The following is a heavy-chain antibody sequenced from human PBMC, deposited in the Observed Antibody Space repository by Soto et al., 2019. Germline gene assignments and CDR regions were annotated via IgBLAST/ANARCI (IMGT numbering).Heavy chain of an antibody. D-gene: IGHD3-22*01. CDR3: ARRFNDYDSSGYYYLSVSWFDP. J-gene: IGHJ5*02. CDR2: ISAYNGNT. CDR1: GYTFTSYG. V-gene: IGHV1-18*01. Sequence: ASVKVSCKASGYTFTSYGISWVRQAPGQGLEWMGWISAYNGNTYYNPSLKSRVTISVDTSKNQFSLKLSSVTAADTAVYYCARRFNDYDSSGYYYLSVSWFDPWGQGTLVTVSS.